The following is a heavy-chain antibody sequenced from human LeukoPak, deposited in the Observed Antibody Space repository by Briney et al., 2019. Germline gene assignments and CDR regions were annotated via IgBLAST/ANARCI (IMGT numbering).Heavy chain of an antibody. CDR2: IIPIFGTA. CDR3: ARRSVETTFYYYYYIDV. D-gene: IGHD2/OR15-2a*01. V-gene: IGHV1-69*13. J-gene: IGHJ6*03. CDR1: GGTFSSYA. Sequence: SVKVSCKASGGTFSSYAISWVRQAPGQGLEWMGGIIPIFGTANYAQKFQGRVTITADESTSTAYMELSSLRSEDTAVYYCARRSVETTFYYYYYIDVWGKGTTVTVSS.